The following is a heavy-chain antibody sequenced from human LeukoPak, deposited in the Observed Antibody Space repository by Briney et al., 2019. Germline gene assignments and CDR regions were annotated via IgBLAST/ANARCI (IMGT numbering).Heavy chain of an antibody. V-gene: IGHV4-59*01. D-gene: IGHD5-24*01. Sequence: SETLSLTCTVSGGSISSYYWSWIRQPPGKGLEWIGYIYYSGSTNYNLSLKSRVTISVDTSKNQFSLKLSSVTAADTAVYYCARAKMATSPFDYWGQGTLVTVSS. CDR1: GGSISSYY. CDR2: IYYSGST. CDR3: ARAKMATSPFDY. J-gene: IGHJ4*02.